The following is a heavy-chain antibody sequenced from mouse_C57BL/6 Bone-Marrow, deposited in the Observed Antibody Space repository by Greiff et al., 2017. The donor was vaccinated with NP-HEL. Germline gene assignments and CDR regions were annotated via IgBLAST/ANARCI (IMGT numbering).Heavy chain of an antibody. CDR3: ARPGTEWYFDV. D-gene: IGHD4-1*01. CDR2: ISNGGGST. Sequence: EVKLVESGGGLVQPGGSLKLSCAASGFTFSDYYMYWVRQTPEKRLEWVAYISNGGGSTYYLDTLKGRFIISRDNAKNTLYLQMSRLKSEDTAVNYCARPGTEWYFDVWGTGTTVTVSS. CDR1: GFTFSDYY. V-gene: IGHV5-12*01. J-gene: IGHJ1*03.